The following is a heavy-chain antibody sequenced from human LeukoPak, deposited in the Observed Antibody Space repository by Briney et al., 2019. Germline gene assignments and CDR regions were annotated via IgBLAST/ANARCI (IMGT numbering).Heavy chain of an antibody. J-gene: IGHJ4*02. CDR1: GGTFSSYA. V-gene: IGHV1-69*05. D-gene: IGHD3-22*01. CDR2: IIPIFGTA. CDR3: AGHYDSSGYYNY. Sequence: GASVKVSCKASGGTFSSYAISWVRQAPGQGLEWMGRIIPIFGTANYAQKFQGRVTITTDESTSTAYMELSSLRSEDTAVYYCAGHYDSSGYYNYWGQGTLVTVSS.